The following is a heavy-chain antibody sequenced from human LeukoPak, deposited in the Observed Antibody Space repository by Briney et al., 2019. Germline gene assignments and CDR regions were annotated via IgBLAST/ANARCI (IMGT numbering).Heavy chain of an antibody. Sequence: GASVKVSCKASGYTFTGYYMHWVRQAPGQGHEWMGWINPNSGGTNYAQKFQGRVTMTRDTSISTAYMELSRLRSDDTAVYYCARVFGVVIDAFDIWGQGTMATVSS. CDR3: ARVFGVVIDAFDI. D-gene: IGHD3-3*01. CDR1: GYTFTGYY. J-gene: IGHJ3*02. V-gene: IGHV1-2*02. CDR2: INPNSGGT.